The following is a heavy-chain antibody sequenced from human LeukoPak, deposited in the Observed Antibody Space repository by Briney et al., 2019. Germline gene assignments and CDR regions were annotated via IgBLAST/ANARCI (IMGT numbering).Heavy chain of an antibody. V-gene: IGHV3-23*01. CDR1: GFTFSSYA. CDR2: ISGSGGST. CDR3: AKAYSSSWYLWGSDY. J-gene: IGHJ4*02. D-gene: IGHD6-13*01. Sequence: GGSLRLSCAASGFTFSSYAMSWVRQAPGKGLEWVSAISGSGGSTYYADSVKGRFTISRDNSKNTLYLQMNSLRAEDTAVYYCAKAYSSSWYLWGSDYWGQGILVTVSS.